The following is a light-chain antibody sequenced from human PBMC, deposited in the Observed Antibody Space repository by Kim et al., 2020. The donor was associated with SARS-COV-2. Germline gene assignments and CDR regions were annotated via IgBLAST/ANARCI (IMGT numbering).Light chain of an antibody. V-gene: IGKV3-15*01. CDR1: QTVSYN. J-gene: IGKJ2*01. CDR2: GAS. Sequence: VSPGERDPHSCRTSQTVSYNLAWYQQRPGQAPRLLIYGASTRATGVPARFSGSGSGTDFTLTISSLQSEDFAVYYCQQYNNWPPRTFGQGTKLEI. CDR3: QQYNNWPPRT.